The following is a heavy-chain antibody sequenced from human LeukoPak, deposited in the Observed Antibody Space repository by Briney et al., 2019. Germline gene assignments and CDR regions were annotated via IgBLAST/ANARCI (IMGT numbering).Heavy chain of an antibody. CDR3: ARVLLWFGELMPYYYGMDV. V-gene: IGHV3-30*04. Sequence: GGSLRLSCAASGFTFSSYAMHWVRQVPGKGLEWVAVISYDGSNKYYADSVKGRFTISRDNSKNTLYLQMNSLRAEDTAVYYCARVLLWFGELMPYYYGMDVWGKGTTVTVSS. J-gene: IGHJ6*04. CDR1: GFTFSSYA. D-gene: IGHD3-10*01. CDR2: ISYDGSNK.